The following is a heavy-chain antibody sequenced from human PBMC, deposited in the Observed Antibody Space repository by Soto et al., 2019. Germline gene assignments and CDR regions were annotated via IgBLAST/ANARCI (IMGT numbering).Heavy chain of an antibody. D-gene: IGHD3-3*01. V-gene: IGHV3-23*01. CDR1: GFIFSTYA. CDR3: AKDFRPGSLYDLDF. Sequence: EVELLESGGGLVQPGGSLRLSCAGSGFIFSTYAINWVRQAPGKGLEWVALLWGNGDGRSYAASVEGRFTISRDNSKNMVYLQMNSLRVEVTALYYCAKDFRPGSLYDLDFWGQGTPVTVSS. CDR2: LWGNGDGR. J-gene: IGHJ4*02.